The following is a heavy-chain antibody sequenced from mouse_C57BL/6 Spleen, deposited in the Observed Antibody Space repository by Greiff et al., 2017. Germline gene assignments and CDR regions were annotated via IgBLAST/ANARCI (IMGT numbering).Heavy chain of an antibody. Sequence: QVQLQQSGAELVRPGASVTLSCKASGYTFTDYEMHWVKQTPVHGLEWIGAIDPETGGTAYNQKFKGKAILTADKSSSTADMELRSLTSEDSAVYYCTRGGWDWGFAYWGQGTLVTVSA. D-gene: IGHD4-1*01. CDR1: GYTFTDYE. CDR2: IDPETGGT. V-gene: IGHV1-15*01. CDR3: TRGGWDWGFAY. J-gene: IGHJ3*01.